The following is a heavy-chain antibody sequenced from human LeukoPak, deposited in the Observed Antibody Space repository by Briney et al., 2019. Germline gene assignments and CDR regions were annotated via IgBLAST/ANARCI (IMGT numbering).Heavy chain of an antibody. V-gene: IGHV3-23*01. D-gene: IGHD3-22*01. Sequence: GRSLTLSCPASGFTFSSYAMRWDRPPPGKVLEWVSAISTSGGSTYYADSVKGRFTISRDNSKNTLYLQMNSLRAEDTAVYYCAKDPDSSGYCWDWFDPWGQGTLVTVSS. J-gene: IGHJ5*02. CDR1: GFTFSSYA. CDR3: AKDPDSSGYCWDWFDP. CDR2: ISTSGGST.